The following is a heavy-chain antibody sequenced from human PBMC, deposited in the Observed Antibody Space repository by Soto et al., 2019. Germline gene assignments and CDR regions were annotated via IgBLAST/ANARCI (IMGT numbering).Heavy chain of an antibody. CDR2: VDSADGET. J-gene: IGHJ6*02. CDR3: GTVGRLGSTGASTYGMDV. D-gene: IGHD1-26*01. Sequence: ASVKVSCKVSGYTFTDYYVHWVQQAPGKGLEWMGLVDSADGETIYAEKFQGRVTMTADTSTDTAYMELTSLRSEDAAVYYCGTVGRLGSTGASTYGMDVWGQGTTVTVSS. CDR1: GYTFTDYY. V-gene: IGHV1-69-2*01.